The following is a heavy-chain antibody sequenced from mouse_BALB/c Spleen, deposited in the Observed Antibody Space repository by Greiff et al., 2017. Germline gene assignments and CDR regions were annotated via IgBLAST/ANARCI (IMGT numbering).Heavy chain of an antibody. J-gene: IGHJ1*01. Sequence: VQLQQPGAELVKPGASVKLSCKASGYTFTSYWMHWVKQRPGQGLEWIGEINPSNGRTNYNEKFKSKATLTVDKSSSTAYMQLSSLKSEDSAVYYCARSYFDVWGEGTSVTVSS. CDR3: ARSYFDV. CDR2: INPSNGRT. CDR1: GYTFTSYW. V-gene: IGHV1S81*02.